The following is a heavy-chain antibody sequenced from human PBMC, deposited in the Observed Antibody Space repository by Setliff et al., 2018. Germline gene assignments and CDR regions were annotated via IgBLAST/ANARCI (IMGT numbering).Heavy chain of an antibody. CDR1: GGTFSSYA. V-gene: IGHV1-69*10. D-gene: IGHD4-17*01. CDR2: IIPILGIA. CDR3: ARVYTLTIPPDY. J-gene: IGHJ4*02. Sequence: ASVKVSCKASGGTFSSYAISWVRQAPGQGLEWMGGIIPILGIANYAQKFQGRVTITADESTSTAYMELSSLRSEDTAVYYCARVYTLTIPPDYWGQGTLVTVSS.